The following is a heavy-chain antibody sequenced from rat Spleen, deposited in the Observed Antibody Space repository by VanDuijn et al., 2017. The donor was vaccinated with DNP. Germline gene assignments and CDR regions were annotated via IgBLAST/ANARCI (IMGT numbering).Heavy chain of an antibody. CDR2: IIYDGSST. CDR1: GFTFSDYA. D-gene: IGHD1-10*01. J-gene: IGHJ3*01. Sequence: EVQLVESGGGLVQPGNTLKLSCAASGFTFSDYAMAWVRQSPKKGLEWVATIIYDGSSTYYRDSVKGRFTISRDNAKSTLYLQMNSLRSEDMATYYCARPHSNNYGGFAYWGQGTLVTVSS. CDR3: ARPHSNNYGGFAY. V-gene: IGHV5-17*01.